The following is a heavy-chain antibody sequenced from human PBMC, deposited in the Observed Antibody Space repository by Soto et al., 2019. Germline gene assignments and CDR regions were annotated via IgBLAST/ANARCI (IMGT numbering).Heavy chain of an antibody. J-gene: IGHJ4*02. CDR3: ARDRSGLRSVAGTRGYYFDY. CDR2: ISYDGSNK. CDR1: GFTFSSYA. Sequence: GGSLRLSCAASGFTFSSYAMHWVRQAPGKGLEWVAVISYDGSNKYYADSVKGRFTISRDNSKNTLYLQMSSLRAEDTAVYYCARDRSGLRSVAGTRGYYFDYWGQGTLVTVSS. V-gene: IGHV3-30-3*01. D-gene: IGHD6-19*01.